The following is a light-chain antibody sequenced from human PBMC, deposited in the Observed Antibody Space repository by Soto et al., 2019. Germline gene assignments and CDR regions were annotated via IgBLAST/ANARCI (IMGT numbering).Light chain of an antibody. Sequence: DIQMTQSPSSVSASVGDRVTITCRASQSISSWLAWYQLKPGKAPKLLIYGASSLQSGVPSSFSGSRAGTDCAVANGSPHREDFGIYYCQQGDTFPTTVGQGERLEIK. CDR2: GAS. CDR1: QSISSW. CDR3: QQGDTFPTT. J-gene: IGKJ5*01. V-gene: IGKV1-12*01.